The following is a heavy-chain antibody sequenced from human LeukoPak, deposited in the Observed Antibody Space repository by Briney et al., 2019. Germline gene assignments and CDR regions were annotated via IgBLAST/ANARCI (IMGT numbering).Heavy chain of an antibody. CDR3: ARESPYYYGIDV. CDR2: IYHSGST. CDR1: GASISSGGYS. V-gene: IGHV4-30-2*01. J-gene: IGHJ6*02. Sequence: SETLSLTCAVSGASISSGGYSWSWLQQPPGKVLEWIGYIYHSGSTYYNPSFKSRVSISVDRSKNQFSLNLSSVTAADTAVYYCARESPYYYGIDVWGQGTTVTVSS.